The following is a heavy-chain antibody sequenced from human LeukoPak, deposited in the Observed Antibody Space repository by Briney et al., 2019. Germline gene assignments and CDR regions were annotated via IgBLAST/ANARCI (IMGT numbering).Heavy chain of an antibody. D-gene: IGHD7-27*01. V-gene: IGHV3-23*01. Sequence: GGSLRLSCAASGFTFSSYSMNWVRQAPGKGLEWVSTITTSDGNTYYADSVKGRFTVSRDNSKNTLYLQMNSLRAEDTAVYYCAKDGGLWVSAHWGDSWGRGTLVTVSS. CDR1: GFTFSSYS. CDR2: ITTSDGNT. J-gene: IGHJ4*02. CDR3: AKDGGLWVSAHWGDS.